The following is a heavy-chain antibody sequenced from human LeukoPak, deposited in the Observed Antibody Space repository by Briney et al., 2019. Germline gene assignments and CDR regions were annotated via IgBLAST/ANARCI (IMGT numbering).Heavy chain of an antibody. CDR2: VNQDGSGK. CDR1: RFTFSSYS. Sequence: GGSLRLSCAASRFTFSSYSMNWVRQAPGKGLEWVANVNQDGSGKYYVDSVKGRFTISKDNAKNSLYLQMNSLRAEDTAVYYCTSANYGPAYWGQGTLVTVSS. V-gene: IGHV3-7*01. J-gene: IGHJ4*02. CDR3: TSANYGPAY. D-gene: IGHD5-24*01.